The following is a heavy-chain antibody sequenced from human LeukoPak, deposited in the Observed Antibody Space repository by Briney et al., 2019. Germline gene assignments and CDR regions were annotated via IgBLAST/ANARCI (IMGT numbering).Heavy chain of an antibody. CDR1: GGSISTSTYC. J-gene: IGHJ5*02. D-gene: IGHD1-26*01. V-gene: IGHV4-39*07. Sequence: PSETLSLTCTVSGGSISTSTYCWGWIRQPPGKGLEWIGEINHSGSTNYIPSLKSRVTISVDTSKNQFSLKLSSVTAADTAVYYCARGSKMLGYNWFDPWGQGTLVTVSS. CDR2: INHSGST. CDR3: ARGSKMLGYNWFDP.